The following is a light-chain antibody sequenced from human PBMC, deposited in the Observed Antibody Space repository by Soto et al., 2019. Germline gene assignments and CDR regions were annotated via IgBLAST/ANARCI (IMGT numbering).Light chain of an antibody. CDR3: QHSNNWPRT. Sequence: EIVMTQSPATLSVSPGERATLSCRASQSFSSNLAWYQQKPGQAPRLLIYGASTRATGIPARFSGSGSGTEFTLTISSLQSEDFAVYYCQHSNNWPRTFGQGTKVEI. CDR2: GAS. J-gene: IGKJ1*01. CDR1: QSFSSN. V-gene: IGKV3-15*01.